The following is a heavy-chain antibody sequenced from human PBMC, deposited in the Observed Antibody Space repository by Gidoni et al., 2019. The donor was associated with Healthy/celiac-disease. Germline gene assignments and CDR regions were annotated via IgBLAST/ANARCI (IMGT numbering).Heavy chain of an antibody. J-gene: IGHJ4*02. V-gene: IGHV3-23*01. D-gene: IGHD3-10*01. CDR2: ISGSGGST. Sequence: EVQLLESGGGLVQPGGSLRLSCAASGFPFSSYAMSWVRQAPGKGLEWVSAISGSGGSTYYADSVKGRFTISRDNSKNTLYLQMNSLRAEDTAVYYCAKGTNYYGSGSYYWGQGTLVTVSS. CDR1: GFPFSSYA. CDR3: AKGTNYYGSGSYY.